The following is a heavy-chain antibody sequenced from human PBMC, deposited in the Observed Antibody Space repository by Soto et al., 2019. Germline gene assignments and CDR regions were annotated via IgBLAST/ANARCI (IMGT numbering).Heavy chain of an antibody. J-gene: IGHJ6*02. CDR1: GFTFSSYS. V-gene: IGHV3-21*01. Sequence: SGGSLRLSCAASGFTFSSYSMNWVRQAPGKGLEWVSSISSSSSYIYYADSVKGRFTISRDNAKNSLYLQMNSLRAEDTAVYYCAREYVGQIPPSYYYGMDVWGQGTTVTVSS. CDR2: ISSSSSYI. D-gene: IGHD1-26*01. CDR3: AREYVGQIPPSYYYGMDV.